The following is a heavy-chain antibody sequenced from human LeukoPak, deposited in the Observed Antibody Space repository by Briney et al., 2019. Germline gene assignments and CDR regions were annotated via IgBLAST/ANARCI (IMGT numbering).Heavy chain of an antibody. D-gene: IGHD2-15*01. V-gene: IGHV1-69*06. CDR1: GGTFSSYA. Sequence: SVKVSCKASGGTFSSYAISWVRQAPGQGLEWMGGIIPIFGTANYAQKFQGRVTITADKSTSTAYMELSSLRSEDTAVYYCASGDFSVVAAMPFDYWGQGTLVTVSS. CDR2: IIPIFGTA. J-gene: IGHJ4*02. CDR3: ASGDFSVVAAMPFDY.